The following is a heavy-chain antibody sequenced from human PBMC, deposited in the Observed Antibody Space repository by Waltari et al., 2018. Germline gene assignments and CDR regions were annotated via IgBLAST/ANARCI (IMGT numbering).Heavy chain of an antibody. Sequence: EVQLLESGGGLLQPGGSLRLSCEASGFTFSSYAMSWVGQAPGKGLEWVSVIYSGGSTYYADSVKGRFTISRDNSKNTLYLQMNSLRAEDTAVYYCAKDLIGIAAAPGAFDIWGQGTMVTVSS. D-gene: IGHD6-13*01. CDR3: AKDLIGIAAAPGAFDI. J-gene: IGHJ3*02. V-gene: IGHV3-23*03. CDR2: IYSGGST. CDR1: GFTFSSYA.